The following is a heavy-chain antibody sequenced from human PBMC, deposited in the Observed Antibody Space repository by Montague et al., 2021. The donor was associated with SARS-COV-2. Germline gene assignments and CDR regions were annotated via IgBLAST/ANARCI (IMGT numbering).Heavy chain of an antibody. J-gene: IGHJ5*02. CDR2: IYWDDDK. D-gene: IGHD6-19*01. CDR3: AHSKSSGWYGDWFDP. CDR1: GFSLSTSGVG. Sequence: PALVKPTQTLTLTCTFSGFSLSTSGVGVGWIRQPPGKALEWLALIYWDDDKRYSPSLKSRLTITKDTSKNQVVLTMTNMDPVDTATYCCAHSKSSGWYGDWFDPWGQGTLVTVSS. V-gene: IGHV2-5*02.